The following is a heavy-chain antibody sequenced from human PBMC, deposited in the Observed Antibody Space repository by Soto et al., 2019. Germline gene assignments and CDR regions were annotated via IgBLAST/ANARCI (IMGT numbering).Heavy chain of an antibody. Sequence: SETLSLTCTVSGGSISSGDYYWSWIRQPPGKGLEWIGYIYYSGSTYYNPSLKSRVTISVDTSKNQFSLKLSSVTAADTAGHYCASSDSSWYDGYGMDVWGQGTTVTVSS. D-gene: IGHD6-13*01. CDR3: ASSDSSWYDGYGMDV. CDR1: GGSISSGDYY. V-gene: IGHV4-30-4*01. J-gene: IGHJ6*02. CDR2: IYYSGST.